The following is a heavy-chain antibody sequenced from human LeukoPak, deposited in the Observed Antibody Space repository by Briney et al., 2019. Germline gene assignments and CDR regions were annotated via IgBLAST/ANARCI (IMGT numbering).Heavy chain of an antibody. CDR2: IRGDGIET. Sequence: GGSLRLSCAASGFTFSDYWMHWVRQAPGKGLEWVSRIRGDGIETNYADSVKGRFTISRDNAKNTLYIQMNGLRAEDTAVYYCARVVTWFDPWGQGTLVVVSS. V-gene: IGHV3-74*01. CDR3: ARVVTWFDP. J-gene: IGHJ5*02. D-gene: IGHD3-16*02. CDR1: GFTFSDYW.